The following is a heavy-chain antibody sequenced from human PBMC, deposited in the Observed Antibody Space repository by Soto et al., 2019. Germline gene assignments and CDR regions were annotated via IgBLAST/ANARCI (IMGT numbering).Heavy chain of an antibody. CDR2: ISGSGGST. CDR1: GFTFSSYA. V-gene: IGHV3-23*01. Sequence: LRLSCAASGFTFSSYAMSWVRQAPGKGLEWVSAISGSGGSTYYADSVKGRFTISRDNSKNTLYLQMNSLRAEDTAVYYCAKVPRYYDSSGSFDYWGQGTLVTVSS. D-gene: IGHD3-22*01. CDR3: AKVPRYYDSSGSFDY. J-gene: IGHJ4*02.